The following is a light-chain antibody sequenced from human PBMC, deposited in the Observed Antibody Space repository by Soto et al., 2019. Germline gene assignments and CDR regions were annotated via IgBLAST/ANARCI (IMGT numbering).Light chain of an antibody. CDR2: EGS. J-gene: IGLJ1*01. V-gene: IGLV2-23*01. CDR1: RSDVGSYNF. CDR3: CSYAGDNFPYV. Sequence: QSVLTQPASVSGSPGQSITISCTGTRSDVGSYNFVSWYQQHPGKAPKLIIYEGSKRPSGVSNRFSGSKSGITAALTISGLQADDDADYFCCSYAGDNFPYVFGTGTKLTVL.